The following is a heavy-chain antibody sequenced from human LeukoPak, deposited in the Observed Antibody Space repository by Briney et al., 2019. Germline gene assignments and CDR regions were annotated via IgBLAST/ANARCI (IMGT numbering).Heavy chain of an antibody. CDR2: IYYSGST. V-gene: IGHV4-59*01. CDR3: ARTGYSSSWAGGYMDV. CDR1: GGSISSYY. Sequence: SETLSLTCTVSGGSISSYYWSWIRQPPGKGLEWIGYIYYSGSTNYNPSLKSRVTISVDTSKNQFSLKLSSVTAADTAVYYCARTGYSSSWAGGYMDVWGKGTTVTVSS. D-gene: IGHD6-13*01. J-gene: IGHJ6*03.